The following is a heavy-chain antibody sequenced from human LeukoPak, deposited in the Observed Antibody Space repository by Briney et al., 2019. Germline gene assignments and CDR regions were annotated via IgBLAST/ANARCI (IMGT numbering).Heavy chain of an antibody. Sequence: GGSLRPSCAASGFTFSSYAMSWVRQAPGKGLEWVSAISGSGGSTYYADSVKGRFTISRDNSKNTLYLQMNSLRAEDTAVYYCAKDRRRVGATLYIFDYWGQGTLVTVSS. CDR3: AKDRRRVGATLYIFDY. J-gene: IGHJ4*02. CDR2: ISGSGGST. D-gene: IGHD1-26*01. CDR1: GFTFSSYA. V-gene: IGHV3-23*01.